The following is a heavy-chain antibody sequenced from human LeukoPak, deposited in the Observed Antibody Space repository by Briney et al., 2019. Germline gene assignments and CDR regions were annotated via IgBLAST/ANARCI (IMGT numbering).Heavy chain of an antibody. D-gene: IGHD3-10*01. V-gene: IGHV4-59*01. J-gene: IGHJ4*02. Sequence: SETLSLTCTVSGGSIGGSYWSWIRQPPGKGLEWIGYIYSSGSTIYNPSLKSRVTISIDTSKNQFSLKLISVTAEDTAVYYCAKDDGSGSYSDYWGQGTLVTVSS. CDR3: AKDDGSGSYSDY. CDR2: IYSSGST. CDR1: GGSIGGSY.